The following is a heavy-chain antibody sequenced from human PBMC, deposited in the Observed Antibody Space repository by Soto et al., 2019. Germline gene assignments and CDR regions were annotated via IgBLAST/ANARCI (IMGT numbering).Heavy chain of an antibody. J-gene: IGHJ4*02. V-gene: IGHV3-11*01. CDR2: ISSSGSTI. CDR3: ARDGPKYCSGGSCYWAYFDY. Sequence: GGSLRLSCAASGFTFSDYYMSWIRQAPGKGLEWVSYISSSGSTIYYADSVKGRFTISRDNAKNSLYLQMNSLRAEDTAVYYCARDGPKYCSGGSCYWAYFDYWGQGTLVTVSS. D-gene: IGHD2-15*01. CDR1: GFTFSDYY.